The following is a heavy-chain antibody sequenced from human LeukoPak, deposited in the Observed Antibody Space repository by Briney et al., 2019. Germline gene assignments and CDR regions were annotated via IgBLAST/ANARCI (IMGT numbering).Heavy chain of an antibody. J-gene: IGHJ4*02. CDR3: ATNGGGDSGYGNFDY. D-gene: IGHD5-12*01. CDR2: ISWNSDTI. Sequence: GGSLRLSCAVSGFTFDDYAMHWVRLVPGKGLEWVSGISWNSDTIGYGDSVKGRFTISRDNAKNSLYLQMNSLRPEDTALYYCATNGGGDSGYGNFDYGGQGTLVTVSS. CDR1: GFTFDDYA. V-gene: IGHV3-9*01.